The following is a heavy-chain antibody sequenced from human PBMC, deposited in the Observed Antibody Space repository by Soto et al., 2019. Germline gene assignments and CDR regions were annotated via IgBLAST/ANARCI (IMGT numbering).Heavy chain of an antibody. V-gene: IGHV4-39*01. J-gene: IGHJ5*02. Sequence: SETLSVTCAVSGGSIVSTGGCWDCIRQPPGKGLEWIGSIFYSGSTYYNPSLKSRVTISVDTSKNQFSLTLTSVTAADTAVYYCARQCRGVTCHWFVPWGQGTLVTVSS. CDR1: GGSIVSTGGC. CDR3: ARQCRGVTCHWFVP. CDR2: IFYSGST. D-gene: IGHD2-15*01.